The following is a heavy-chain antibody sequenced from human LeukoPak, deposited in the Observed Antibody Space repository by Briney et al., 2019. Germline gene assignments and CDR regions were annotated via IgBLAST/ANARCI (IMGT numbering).Heavy chain of an antibody. CDR3: ARRNDYDGNPFDY. Sequence: GESLKISCKGSGYSFTNYWIGWVRQMPGKGLEWMGIIYPGDSDTRYSPSFQGQVTISADKSISTAYLQWSSLKASDTAMYYCARRNDYDGNPFDYWGQGTLVTVSS. D-gene: IGHD4-23*01. CDR2: IYPGDSDT. J-gene: IGHJ4*02. CDR1: GYSFTNYW. V-gene: IGHV5-51*01.